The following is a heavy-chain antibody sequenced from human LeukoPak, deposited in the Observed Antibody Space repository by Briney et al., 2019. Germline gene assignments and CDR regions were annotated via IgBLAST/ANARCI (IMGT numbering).Heavy chain of an antibody. D-gene: IGHD3-10*01. CDR3: AREVGGRRYYGSGSYLNY. Sequence: KPSETLSLTCAVYGGSFSGYYWSWIRQPPGKGLEWVGEINHSGSTNYNPSLKSRVTISVDPSKNQFSLKLSSVTAADTAVYYCAREVGGRRYYGSGSYLNYWGQGTLVTVSS. J-gene: IGHJ4*02. CDR2: INHSGST. V-gene: IGHV4-34*01. CDR1: GGSFSGYY.